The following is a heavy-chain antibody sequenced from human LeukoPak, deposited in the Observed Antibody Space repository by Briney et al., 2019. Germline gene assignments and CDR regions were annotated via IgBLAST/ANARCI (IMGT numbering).Heavy chain of an antibody. D-gene: IGHD3-22*01. CDR2: IWTDGVT. J-gene: IGHJ4*02. V-gene: IGHV4-61*02. CDR1: GGSISSGNYY. CDR3: ARHYYDSSGYYDDY. Sequence: PSQTLSLTCTVSGGSISSGNYYWSWIRQPAGKGLEWIGRIWTDGVTSYKSSLKSRVTISVDTSKNQFSLRLSSMTAADTAVYYCARHYYDSSGYYDDYWGQGTLVTVSS.